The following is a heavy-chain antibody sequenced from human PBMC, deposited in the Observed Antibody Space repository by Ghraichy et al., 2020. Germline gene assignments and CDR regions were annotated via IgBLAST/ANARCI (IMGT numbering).Heavy chain of an antibody. D-gene: IGHD3-22*01. CDR1: GFTFSSYA. CDR2: ISSNGVST. CDR3: ARGDSGGYGYFDH. J-gene: IGHJ4*02. Sequence: GGSLRLSCAASGFTFSSYAMHWVRQAPGKGLEYVSTISSNGVSTYYADSVKGRFTISRDNYKNTLYLQMGSLRAEDMAVYYCARGDSGGYGYFDHWGQGTLVTVAS. V-gene: IGHV3-64*02.